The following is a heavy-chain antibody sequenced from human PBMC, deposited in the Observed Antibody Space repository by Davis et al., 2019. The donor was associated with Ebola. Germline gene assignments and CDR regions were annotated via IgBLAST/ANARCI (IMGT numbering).Heavy chain of an antibody. Sequence: ASVKVSCKASGYTFTAYYMHWVRQAPGQGLAWMGRINANTGGTNYAQNFQGRVTMTRDTSITTAYMELSGLRSDDTAVYYCARVSGPGTIFPVGDAFDIWGKGTVVTVSS. D-gene: IGHD3-3*01. V-gene: IGHV1-2*06. CDR1: GYTFTAYY. CDR3: ARVSGPGTIFPVGDAFDI. J-gene: IGHJ3*02. CDR2: INANTGGT.